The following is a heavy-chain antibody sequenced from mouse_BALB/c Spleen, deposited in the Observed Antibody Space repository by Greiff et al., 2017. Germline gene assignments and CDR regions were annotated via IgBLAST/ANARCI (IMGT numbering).Heavy chain of an antibody. D-gene: IGHD2-1*01. CDR2: ISTYYGDA. CDR3: ARQGGKGTAWFAY. V-gene: IGHV1S137*01. CDR1: GYTFIDYA. Sequence: QVQLQQSGAELVRPGVSVKISCKGSGYTFIDYAMHWVKQSHAKSLEWIGVISTYYGDASYNQKFKGKATMTVDKSSSTAYMELARLTSEDSAIYYCARQGGKGTAWFAYWGQGTLVTVSA. J-gene: IGHJ3*01.